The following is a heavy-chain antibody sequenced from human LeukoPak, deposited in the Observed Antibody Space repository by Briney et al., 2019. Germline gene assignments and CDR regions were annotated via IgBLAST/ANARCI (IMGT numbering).Heavy chain of an antibody. D-gene: IGHD2-21*01. Sequence: QSGGSLRLSCAASGFTFSSHGMNWVRQAPGKGLEWVSGISPSGGITYYTDSVKGRFTISRDNSKNTQSLQMNSLRAEDTAVYYCARDNGDVVAPLMDVWGKGTTVTISS. V-gene: IGHV3-23*01. J-gene: IGHJ6*04. CDR3: ARDNGDVVAPLMDV. CDR1: GFTFSSHG. CDR2: ISPSGGIT.